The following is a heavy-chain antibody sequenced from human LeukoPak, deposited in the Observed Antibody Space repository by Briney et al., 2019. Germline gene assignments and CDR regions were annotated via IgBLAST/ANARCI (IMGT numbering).Heavy chain of an antibody. CDR3: AKDGQNQWLTPPGSYYYYYMDV. V-gene: IGHV3-30*18. Sequence: PAGGSLRLSCAASGFTFSSYGTHWVRQAPGKGLEWVAVISYDGSNKYYADSVKDRFTISRDNSKNTLYLQMNSLRAEDTAVYYCAKDGQNQWLTPPGSYYYYYMDVWGKGTTVTVSS. CDR2: ISYDGSNK. J-gene: IGHJ6*03. D-gene: IGHD6-19*01. CDR1: GFTFSSYG.